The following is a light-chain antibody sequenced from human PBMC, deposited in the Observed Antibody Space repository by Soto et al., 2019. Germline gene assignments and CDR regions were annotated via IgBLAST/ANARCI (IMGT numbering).Light chain of an antibody. CDR2: GAS. V-gene: IGKV3-15*01. CDR3: QQYNNWPLT. CDR1: QSVAGN. J-gene: IGKJ4*01. Sequence: ETVMTQSPATLSVSPGERATLSCRASQSVAGNLAWYQQKPGQAPRLLMYGASTRATGIPARFSGSGSGTEFTLTISSLQSEDFGVYYCQQYNNWPLTFGGGTKVEIK.